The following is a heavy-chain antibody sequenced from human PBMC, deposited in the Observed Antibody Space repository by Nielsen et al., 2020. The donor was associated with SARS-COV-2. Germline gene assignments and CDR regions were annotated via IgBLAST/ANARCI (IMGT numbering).Heavy chain of an antibody. Sequence: GESLKISCAASGFTFSSYAMHWVRQAPGKGLEWVAVISYDGSNKYYADSVKGRFTISRDNSKNTLYLQMNSLRAEDTAVYYCARGGVVPALFYYYYIDVWGKGTKVTVSS. D-gene: IGHD3-3*01. V-gene: IGHV3-30-3*01. CDR1: GFTFSSYA. CDR3: ARGGVVPALFYYYYIDV. CDR2: ISYDGSNK. J-gene: IGHJ6*03.